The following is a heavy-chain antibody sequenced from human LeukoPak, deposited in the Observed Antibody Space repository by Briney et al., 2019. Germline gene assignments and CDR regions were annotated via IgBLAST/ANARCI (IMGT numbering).Heavy chain of an antibody. V-gene: IGHV3-23*01. CDR1: GFTFSSYA. Sequence: PGGSLRLSCEASGFTFSSYAMSWVRQAPGKGLEWVSVISGSGGSTSYADSVKGRFTISRDNSKNSLYLQMNSLRAEDTAVYYCARGPGVRIDYWGQGTLVTVSS. CDR3: ARGPGVRIDY. D-gene: IGHD1-14*01. CDR2: ISGSGGST. J-gene: IGHJ4*02.